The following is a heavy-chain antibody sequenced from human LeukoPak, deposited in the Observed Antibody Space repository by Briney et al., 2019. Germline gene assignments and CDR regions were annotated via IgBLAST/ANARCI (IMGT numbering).Heavy chain of an antibody. CDR2: ITATSGSV. D-gene: IGHD2-2*01. CDR1: GFTFTTYG. Sequence: GGSLRLSCAASGFTFTTYGMNWVRQTPGKGLEWLSYITATSGSVYYADSVKGRFTISRDNSKNTLYLQMNSLRAEDTAVYYCAKGSSTTCPCYRDHWGQGTLVTVSS. CDR3: AKGSSTTCPCYRDH. V-gene: IGHV3-23*01. J-gene: IGHJ4*02.